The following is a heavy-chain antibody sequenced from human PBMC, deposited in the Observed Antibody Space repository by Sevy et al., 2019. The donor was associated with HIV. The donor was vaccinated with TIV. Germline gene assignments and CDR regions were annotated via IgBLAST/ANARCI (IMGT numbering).Heavy chain of an antibody. J-gene: IGHJ5*02. CDR3: ERVLPKGGYSSSYRWFDP. CDR2: SNPNSGDT. V-gene: IGHV1-2*05. D-gene: IGHD6-19*01. CDR1: VYTFTDYY. Sequence: ASVNVSCKASVYTFTDYYSHWVRQAPGQELDRVGGSNPNSGDTKYAQKFQGRVTMTRYKSTTTAYMELSRLRSDDTVVYSCERVLPKGGYSSSYRWFDPWGQGTMVTVSS.